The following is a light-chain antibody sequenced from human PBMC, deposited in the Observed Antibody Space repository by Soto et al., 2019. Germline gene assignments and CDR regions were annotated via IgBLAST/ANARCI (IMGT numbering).Light chain of an antibody. CDR1: QSVGSY. CDR2: DAS. J-gene: IGKJ4*01. Sequence: EIVLTQSPATLSLSPGDRATLSCRASQSVGSYLAWYQQKPGQAPRLLIYDASNWATGIPARFSGSGSGTDFTPTISSLEPEDFAIYYCQQRSDWPLTFGGGTKVEIK. CDR3: QQRSDWPLT. V-gene: IGKV3-11*01.